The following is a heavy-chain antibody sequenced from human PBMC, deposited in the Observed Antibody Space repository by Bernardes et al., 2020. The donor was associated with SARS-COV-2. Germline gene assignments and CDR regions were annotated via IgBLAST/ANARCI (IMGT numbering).Heavy chain of an antibody. CDR2: ISGTGGTK. CDR3: AKGLGWEVTAPHYAFDI. J-gene: IGHJ3*02. Sequence: GWSLRLSCAASRFTFRSYAMSWVRQAPGKGLEWVSAISGTGGTKYYAGSVKGRFTISRDNSKNTLYLQMNSLRAEDTALYYCAKGLGWEVTAPHYAFDIWSQGTTVTVSS. CDR1: RFTFRSYA. D-gene: IGHD2-21*02. V-gene: IGHV3-23*01.